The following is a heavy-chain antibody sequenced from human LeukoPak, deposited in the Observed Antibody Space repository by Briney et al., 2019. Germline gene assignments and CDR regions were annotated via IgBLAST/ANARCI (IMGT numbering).Heavy chain of an antibody. D-gene: IGHD2-2*01. J-gene: IGHJ3*02. CDR1: GFTFSSYS. V-gene: IGHV3-48*02. CDR3: ARTLPPHDHDAFDI. Sequence: GGSLRLSCAASGFTFSSYSMNWVRQAPGKGLEWVSYISSSSSTIYYADSVKGRFTISRDNAKNSLYLQMNSLRDEDTAVYYCARTLPPHDHDAFDIWGRGTMVTVSS. CDR2: ISSSSSTI.